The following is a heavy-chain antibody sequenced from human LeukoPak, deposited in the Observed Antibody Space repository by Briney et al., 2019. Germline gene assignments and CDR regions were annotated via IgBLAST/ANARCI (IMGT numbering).Heavy chain of an antibody. CDR3: ARWLGAYDC. CDR2: ISSNGAST. D-gene: IGHD2-21*01. V-gene: IGHV3-64*02. J-gene: IGHJ4*02. Sequence: GGSLRLSCAASGFTFSSYWMSWVRQAPGKGLEYVSAISSNGASTYYADSVKGRFTISRDNSKNTLSLQMGSLRAEDTGVYYCARWLGAYDCWGQGALVTVSS. CDR1: GFTFSSYW.